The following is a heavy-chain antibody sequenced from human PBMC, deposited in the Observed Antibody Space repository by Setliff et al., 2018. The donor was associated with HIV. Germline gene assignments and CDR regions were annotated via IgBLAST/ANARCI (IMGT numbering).Heavy chain of an antibody. CDR1: GGTFSSYD. J-gene: IGHJ5*02. Sequence: ASVKVSCKASGGTFSSYDISWVRQAPGQGLEWVGWIRPNGGTTKYAPKFQGRVTLTRDTANTTVYMDLGSLTSDDTAIYYCAKGGGSYCGGGSCPPYWFDPWGRGTLVTVSS. V-gene: IGHV1-2*02. CDR3: AKGGGSYCGGGSCPPYWFDP. CDR2: IRPNGGTT. D-gene: IGHD2-15*01.